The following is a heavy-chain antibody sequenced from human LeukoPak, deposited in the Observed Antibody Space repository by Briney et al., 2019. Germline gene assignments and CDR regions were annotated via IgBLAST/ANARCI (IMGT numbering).Heavy chain of an antibody. CDR1: GFTVSTKF. D-gene: IGHD3-22*01. J-gene: IGHJ4*02. V-gene: IGHV3-66*01. CDR3: ARFYDTSGYLDC. CDR2: IYDGGIT. Sequence: GGSLRLSCAASGFTVSTKFMSWVRQAPGKELEWVSVIYDGGITYYADSVKGRFTISGDNSKNMLFLQMNSLRAEDTAVYYCARFYDTSGYLDCWGQGTLVTVSS.